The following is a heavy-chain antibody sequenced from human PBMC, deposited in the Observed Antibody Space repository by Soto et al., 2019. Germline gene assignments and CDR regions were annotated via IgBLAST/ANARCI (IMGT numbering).Heavy chain of an antibody. D-gene: IGHD6-19*01. V-gene: IGHV1-3*01. CDR3: AAVSSGWWYYYYLLDV. CDR1: GYTFTSYA. CDR2: INAGNGNT. J-gene: IGHJ6*02. Sequence: ASVKVSCKASGYTFTSYAMHWVRQAPGQRLEWMGWINAGNGNTKYAQKFQGRVTITRDTSASTAYMGLSSLRSEDTAVYYCAAVSSGWWYYYYLLDVWGQGTTVTVSS.